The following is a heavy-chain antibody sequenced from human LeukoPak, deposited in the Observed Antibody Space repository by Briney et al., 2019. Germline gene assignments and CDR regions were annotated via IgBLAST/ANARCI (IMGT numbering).Heavy chain of an antibody. J-gene: IGHJ4*02. Sequence: GGSLRLSCTASGFSFSIFGINWVRQAPGKGLEWVSSISSSSSYIYYADSVKGRFTISRDNSKNSLYLQMNSLRTEDTALYYCAKDIFSSLYYYGSGPGTGFDYWGQGTLVTVSS. CDR3: AKDIFSSLYYYGSGPGTGFDY. D-gene: IGHD3-10*01. V-gene: IGHV3-21*04. CDR2: ISSSSSYI. CDR1: GFSFSIFG.